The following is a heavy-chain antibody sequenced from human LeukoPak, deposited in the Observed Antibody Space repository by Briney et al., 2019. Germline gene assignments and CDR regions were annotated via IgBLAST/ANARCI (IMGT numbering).Heavy chain of an antibody. J-gene: IGHJ4*02. CDR2: MNPNSGNT. CDR3: ARGINTYGGVYYFDY. CDR1: GYTVTSYD. D-gene: IGHD3-10*01. V-gene: IGHV1-8*03. Sequence: ASVKVSCKASGYTVTSYDINWVRQATGQGLEWMGWMNPNSGNTGYAQKFQGRVTITRNTSISTAYMELSSLRSEDTAVYYCARGINTYGGVYYFDYWGQGTLVTVSS.